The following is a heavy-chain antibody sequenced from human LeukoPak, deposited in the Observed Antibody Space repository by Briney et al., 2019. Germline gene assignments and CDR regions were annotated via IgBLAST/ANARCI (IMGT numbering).Heavy chain of an antibody. V-gene: IGHV4-31*03. CDR2: IYYSGST. D-gene: IGHD3-22*01. CDR3: AKTDSSGYYADY. Sequence: PSETLSLTCTVSGGSISSGDYYWSWIRQHPGKGLEWIGYIYYSGSTYYNPSLKSRVTISVDTSKNQFSLKLSSATAADTAMYYCAKTDSSGYYADYWGQGTLVTVSS. J-gene: IGHJ4*02. CDR1: GGSISSGDYY.